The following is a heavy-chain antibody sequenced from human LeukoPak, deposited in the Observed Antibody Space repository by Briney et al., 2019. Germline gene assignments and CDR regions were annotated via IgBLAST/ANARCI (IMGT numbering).Heavy chain of an antibody. CDR2: ST. CDR3: ARAPQLYYYDSSGYSAFDI. J-gene: IGHJ3*02. D-gene: IGHD3-22*01. V-gene: IGHV4-39*01. Sequence: STYYNPSLKSRVTISVDTSKNQFSLKLSSVTAADTAVYYCARAPQLYYYDSSGYSAFDIWGQGTMVTVSS.